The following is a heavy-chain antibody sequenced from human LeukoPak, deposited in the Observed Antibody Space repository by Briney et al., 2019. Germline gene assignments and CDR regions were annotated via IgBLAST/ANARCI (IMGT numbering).Heavy chain of an antibody. D-gene: IGHD5-12*01. CDR3: ARVGYSGYIFDY. J-gene: IGHJ4*02. Sequence: GGSLRLSCAASGFTFSSYEMNWVRQAPGKGLEWVSYISSSGSTIYYADSVKGRFTISRDNAENSLYLQMNSLRAEDTAVYYCARVGYSGYIFDYWGQGTLVTVSS. CDR1: GFTFSSYE. V-gene: IGHV3-48*03. CDR2: ISSSGSTI.